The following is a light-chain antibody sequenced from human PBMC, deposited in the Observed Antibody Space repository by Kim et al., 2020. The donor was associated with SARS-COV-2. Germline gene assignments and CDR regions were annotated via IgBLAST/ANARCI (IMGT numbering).Light chain of an antibody. CDR1: SLGIYY. CDR2: GKN. CDR3: NSRDSSGNHLGV. V-gene: IGLV3-19*01. J-gene: IGLJ3*02. Sequence: GQTVRFTCQGDSLGIYYASWYQQKPGQAPVLVIYGKNNRPSGIPDRFSGSSSGNTASLTITGAQAEDEADYYCNSRDSSGNHLGVFGGGTQLTVL.